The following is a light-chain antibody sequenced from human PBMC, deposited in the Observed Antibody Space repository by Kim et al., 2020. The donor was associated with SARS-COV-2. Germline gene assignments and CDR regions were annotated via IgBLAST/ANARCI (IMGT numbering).Light chain of an antibody. J-gene: IGLJ2*01. Sequence: SVKHTCTLSSGQSAYASAWHQQVPGKGHRYLMNVDSDGSHTRGDGIPDRFSGSSSGAERHLTISSLQPEDEADYYCLTWGPGIRVFGGGTQLTVL. CDR2: VDSDGSH. CDR1: SGQSAYA. CDR3: LTWGPGIRV. V-gene: IGLV4-69*01.